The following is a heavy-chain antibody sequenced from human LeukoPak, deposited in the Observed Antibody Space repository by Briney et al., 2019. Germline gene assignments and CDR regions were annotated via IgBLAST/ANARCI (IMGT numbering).Heavy chain of an antibody. Sequence: SETLSLTCTVSGGSISSYYWSWIRQPPGKGLEWIGYIYYSGSTNYNPSLKSRVTISVDTSKNQFSLKLSSVTAADTAVYYCARVTAMATNYYYYYMDVWGKGTTVTISS. CDR1: GGSISSYY. CDR3: ARVTAMATNYYYYYMDV. D-gene: IGHD5-18*01. J-gene: IGHJ6*03. V-gene: IGHV4-59*01. CDR2: IYYSGST.